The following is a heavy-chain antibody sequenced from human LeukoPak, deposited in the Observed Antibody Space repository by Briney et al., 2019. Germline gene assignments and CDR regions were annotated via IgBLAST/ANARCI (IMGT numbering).Heavy chain of an antibody. Sequence: SQTLSLTCAISGDSVSSNSAARSWIRQSPSRGLEWLGRTYYRSKWYNDYAVSVKSRITINPDTSKNQFSLQLNSVTPEGTAVYYCARGITMVRGVNPFDYWGQGTLVTVSS. CDR3: ARGITMVRGVNPFDY. CDR2: TYYRSKWYN. CDR1: GDSVSSNSAA. D-gene: IGHD3-10*01. V-gene: IGHV6-1*01. J-gene: IGHJ4*02.